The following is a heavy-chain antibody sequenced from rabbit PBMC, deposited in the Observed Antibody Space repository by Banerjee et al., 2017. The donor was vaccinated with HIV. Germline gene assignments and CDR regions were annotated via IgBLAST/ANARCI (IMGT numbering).Heavy chain of an antibody. D-gene: IGHD2-1*01. Sequence: ELVESGGGLVQPGESLKLSCKASGIDFSSYGISWVRQAPGKGPEWIAYIYPGFGIRNYANSVKGRFTISSDNAQNTVFLQMTSLTASDTATYFCASYSYDDYGDYEIWNLWGPGTLVTVS. CDR1: GIDFSSYG. CDR2: IYPGFGIR. CDR3: ASYSYDDYGDYEIWNL. V-gene: IGHV1S47*01. J-gene: IGHJ4*01.